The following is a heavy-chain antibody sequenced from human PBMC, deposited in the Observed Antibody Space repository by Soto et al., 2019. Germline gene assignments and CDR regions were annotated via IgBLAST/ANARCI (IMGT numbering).Heavy chain of an antibody. V-gene: IGHV3-23*01. CDR3: AKVYADYFWSGYHDAFEI. D-gene: IGHD3-3*01. CDR1: GFTFSSYA. J-gene: IGHJ3*02. CDR2: FSWSGGRT. Sequence: GGSLRLSRAASGFTFSSYAMSWVRHAPGEGGGWGPAFSWSGGRTYYADSVKGRFTISRDNSKNTLYLQMNSLRAEDTAVYYCAKVYADYFWSGYHDAFEIWGQGTMVTVSS.